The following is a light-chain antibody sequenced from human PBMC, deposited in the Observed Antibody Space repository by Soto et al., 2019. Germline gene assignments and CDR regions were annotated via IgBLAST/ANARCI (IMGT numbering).Light chain of an antibody. J-gene: IGKJ1*01. V-gene: IGKV1-5*01. CDR2: DAP. Sequence: DIQMTQSPSTLSASVGDRVTITCRASQSINNWLAWYQQKPGKAPKLLIYDAPSLESGVPSRFSGSGSGTKFTLTISSLQPDDFATYYCQQYNNYPRFGQGTKVEIK. CDR1: QSINNW. CDR3: QQYNNYPR.